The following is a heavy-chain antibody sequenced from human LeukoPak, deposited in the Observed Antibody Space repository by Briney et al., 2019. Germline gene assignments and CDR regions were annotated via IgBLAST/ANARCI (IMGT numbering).Heavy chain of an antibody. CDR1: AGSISSYY. Sequence: SETLSLTCTVSAGSISSYYWSWIRHPAGKGLEWIGRIYTSGSTNYNPSLKSRVTMSVDTSKNQLSLKLSSVTAADTAVYDCARAKAVYYYMDVWGKGTTVTVSS. CDR2: IYTSGST. V-gene: IGHV4-4*07. D-gene: IGHD2-15*01. J-gene: IGHJ6*03. CDR3: ARAKAVYYYMDV.